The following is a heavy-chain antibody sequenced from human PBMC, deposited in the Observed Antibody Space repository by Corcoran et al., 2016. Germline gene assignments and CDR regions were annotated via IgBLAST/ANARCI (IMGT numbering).Heavy chain of an antibody. Sequence: QVQLVESGGGVVQPGSSLRLSCAASGFTFSSYGMHWVRQAPGKGLEGVAVISYDGSNKYYADSVKGLFTISRDNSKNTLYLQMNSLSAEDRAVYYCAKLCEIIRIAAAGPRAFDIWGQGTMVTVSS. CDR2: ISYDGSNK. J-gene: IGHJ3*02. V-gene: IGHV3-30*18. CDR1: GFTFSSYG. CDR3: AKLCEIIRIAAAGPRAFDI. D-gene: IGHD6-13*01.